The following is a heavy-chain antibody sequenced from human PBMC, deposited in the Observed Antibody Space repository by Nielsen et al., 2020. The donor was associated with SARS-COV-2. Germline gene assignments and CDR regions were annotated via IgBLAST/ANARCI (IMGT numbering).Heavy chain of an antibody. CDR2: IYYSGST. CDR1: GFTFSSYSMN. D-gene: IGHD5-18*01. J-gene: IGHJ6*02. Sequence: ESLKISCAASGFTFSSYSMNWVRQAPGKGLEWIGSIYYSGSTYYNPSLKSRVTISVDTSKNQFSLKLSSVTAADTAVYYCARDPLWAPYYYYGMDVWGQGTTVTVSS. V-gene: IGHV4-59*05. CDR3: ARDPLWAPYYYYGMDV.